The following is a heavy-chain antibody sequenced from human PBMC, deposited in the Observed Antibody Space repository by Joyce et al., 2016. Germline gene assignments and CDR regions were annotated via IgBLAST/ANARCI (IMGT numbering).Heavy chain of an antibody. J-gene: IGHJ6*02. D-gene: IGHD2-8*02. V-gene: IGHV3-21*02. CDR1: GFTFRTSS. CDR2: ISGDSTYI. Sequence: EVQLVESGGGLVEPGGSLRISCAASGFTFRTSSMSWFRQAPGEGLEWVSAISGDSTYIFYADSVKGRFTVSRDNAKNSLYLQMNTLRAEDTAVFFCVRGGLVYDYSMDVWGQGTTVTVSS. CDR3: VRGGLVYDYSMDV.